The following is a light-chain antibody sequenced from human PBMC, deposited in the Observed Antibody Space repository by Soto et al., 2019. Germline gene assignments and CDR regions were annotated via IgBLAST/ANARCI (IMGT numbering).Light chain of an antibody. CDR2: DAS. Sequence: EIVLTQSPATLSLSPGERATLSCRASQSVSSYLAWYQQKPGQAPRLLIYDASNRATGIPARFSGSGSGTDFTFTISSLEPEDFAVYYCQQRSNWPIAFGQGTLLEIK. V-gene: IGKV3-11*01. CDR3: QQRSNWPIA. J-gene: IGKJ5*01. CDR1: QSVSSY.